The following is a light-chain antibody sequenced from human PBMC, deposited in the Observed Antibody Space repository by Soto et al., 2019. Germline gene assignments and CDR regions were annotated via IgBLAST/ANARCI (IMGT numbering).Light chain of an antibody. CDR2: ANT. V-gene: IGLV1-40*01. J-gene: IGLJ2*01. CDR1: SPNIGTGND. Sequence: QSVLTQPPSVSGAPGQRSPTPGPGGSPNIGTGNDVPWYRHLPETAPNLLIFANTNRPSGVPDRFSGSKSGTSASLAITGLQAEDEADYFCQSYDNSLRGVVFGGGTKLTVL. CDR3: QSYDNSLRGVV.